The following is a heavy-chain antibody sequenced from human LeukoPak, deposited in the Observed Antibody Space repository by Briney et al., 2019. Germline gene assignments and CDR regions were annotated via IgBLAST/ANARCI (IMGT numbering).Heavy chain of an antibody. J-gene: IGHJ4*02. CDR2: IYYSGST. Sequence: SETLSLTCTVSGGSISSSSYYWSWIRQPPGKGLEWIGYIYYSGSTNYNPSLKSRVTISVDTSKNQFSLKLSSVTAADTAVYYCARVSGSYSADFDYWGQGTLVTVSS. D-gene: IGHD1-26*01. CDR1: GGSISSSSYY. V-gene: IGHV4-61*01. CDR3: ARVSGSYSADFDY.